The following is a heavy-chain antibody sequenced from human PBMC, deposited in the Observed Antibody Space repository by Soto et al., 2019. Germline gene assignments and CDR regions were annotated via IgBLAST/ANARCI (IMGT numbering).Heavy chain of an antibody. D-gene: IGHD3-16*01. CDR1: GFTFSSFA. J-gene: IGHJ3*01. Sequence: QEILVESGGGVVQSGTSLRLSCAASGFTFSSFAMHWVRQAPGKGLEWVSLISFHGLSQFYADSVRGRVTVSRDNSKNTLYLQLDSLRPDDTAVYSCARGGRGLRGAFDVWGQGTEVSVS. CDR3: ARGGRGLRGAFDV. CDR2: ISFHGLSQ. V-gene: IGHV3-30*04.